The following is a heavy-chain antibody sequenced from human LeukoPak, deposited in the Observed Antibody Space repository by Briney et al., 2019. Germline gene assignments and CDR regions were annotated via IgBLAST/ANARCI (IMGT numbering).Heavy chain of an antibody. J-gene: IGHJ6*03. D-gene: IGHD3-22*01. Sequence: GSSVKVSCKASGGTFSSYAINWVRQAPGQGLEWMGGIIPIFGTANYAQKFQGRVTITADESTSTAYMELSSLRSEDTAVYYCARALSGYVSPNYMDVWGKGTTVTISS. CDR2: IIPIFGTA. CDR3: ARALSGYVSPNYMDV. CDR1: GGTFSSYA. V-gene: IGHV1-69*01.